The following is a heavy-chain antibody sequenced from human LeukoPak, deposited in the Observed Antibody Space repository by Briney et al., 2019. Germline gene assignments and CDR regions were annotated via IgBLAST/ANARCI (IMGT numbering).Heavy chain of an antibody. CDR2: IGTAGEI. CDR3: ARAAYSSTWYSRYFDL. V-gene: IGHV3-13*01. Sequence: GGSLRLSCAASGFTFSSYDIHWVRQATGKGLEWVSGIGTAGEIYYPGSVKGRFTISRENAKNSLYLQMSSLRAGDTAVYYCARAAYSSTWYSRYFDLWGRGTLVTVSS. CDR1: GFTFSSYD. J-gene: IGHJ2*01. D-gene: IGHD6-13*01.